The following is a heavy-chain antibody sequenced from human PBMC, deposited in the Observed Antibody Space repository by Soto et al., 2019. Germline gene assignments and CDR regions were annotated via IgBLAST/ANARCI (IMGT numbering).Heavy chain of an antibody. CDR2: IIPIFGTA. V-gene: IGHV1-69*01. D-gene: IGHD3-22*01. Sequence: QVQLVQSGAEVKKPGSSVKVSCKASGGTFSSYAISWVRQAPGQGLEWMGGIIPIFGTANYAQKFQGRVTITADESTGTAYMELSSLRSEDTAVYYCARDWGTTYYYDTHHAFDIWGQGTMVTVSS. CDR3: ARDWGTTYYYDTHHAFDI. CDR1: GGTFSSYA. J-gene: IGHJ3*02.